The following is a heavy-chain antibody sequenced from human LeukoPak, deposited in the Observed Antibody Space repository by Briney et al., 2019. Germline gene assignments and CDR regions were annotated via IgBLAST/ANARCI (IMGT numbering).Heavy chain of an antibody. J-gene: IGHJ4*02. Sequence: PSETLSLTCTVSGGSVSSSNYYWSWIRQPPGKGLEWIGYIYYIGSTNYSPSLKSRATISVDTSKNQFSLKLSSVTAADTAVYYCASKSSGHGELRFDYWGQGALVTVSS. CDR2: IYYIGST. D-gene: IGHD1-7*01. CDR3: ASKSSGHGELRFDY. CDR1: GGSVSSSNYY. V-gene: IGHV4-61*01.